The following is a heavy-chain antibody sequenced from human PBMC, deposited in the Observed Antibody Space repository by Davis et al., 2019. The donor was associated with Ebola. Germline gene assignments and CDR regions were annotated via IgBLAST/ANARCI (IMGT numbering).Heavy chain of an antibody. J-gene: IGHJ6*02. V-gene: IGHV4-34*01. CDR2: INHSGST. CDR3: ARGYCSGGSCYTSSVYYYYYGMDV. Sequence: SETLSLTCAVYGRSFSGYYWSWIRQPPGKGLEWIGEINHSGSTNYNPSLKSRVTISVDKSKNQFSLKLSSVTAADTAVYYCARGYCSGGSCYTSSVYYYYYGMDVWGQGTTVTVSS. D-gene: IGHD2-15*01. CDR1: GRSFSGYY.